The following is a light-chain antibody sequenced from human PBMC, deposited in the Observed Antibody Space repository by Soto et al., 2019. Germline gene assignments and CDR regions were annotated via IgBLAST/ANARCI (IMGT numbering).Light chain of an antibody. Sequence: EIVLTQSPGTLYLSTGERATLSCRASQTSSSNYLASYQQKPGQAPRVLIYGTSSRATGIPDRFRGCGSGTDFTLTVSRLEPEDFAVYYCQQYGSPTHTFGQVTKLEIK. CDR1: QTSSSNY. CDR3: QQYGSPTHT. CDR2: GTS. J-gene: IGKJ2*01. V-gene: IGKV3-20*01.